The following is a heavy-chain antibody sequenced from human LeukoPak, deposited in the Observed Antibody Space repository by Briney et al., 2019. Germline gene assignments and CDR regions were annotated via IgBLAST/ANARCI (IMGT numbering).Heavy chain of an antibody. D-gene: IGHD3-22*01. Sequence: GGSLRLSCAASGFTFSSYAMSWVRQAPGKGLEWVSGISWNSRSIGYADSVKGRFTISRDNAKNSLYLQMNSLRAEDTALYYCAKDLGYDSSGYNVFAYWGQGTLVTVSS. CDR1: GFTFSSYA. CDR3: AKDLGYDSSGYNVFAY. V-gene: IGHV3-9*01. CDR2: ISWNSRSI. J-gene: IGHJ4*02.